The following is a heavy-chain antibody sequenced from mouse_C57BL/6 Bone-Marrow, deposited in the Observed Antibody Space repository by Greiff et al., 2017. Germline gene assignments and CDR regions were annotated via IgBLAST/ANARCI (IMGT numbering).Heavy chain of an antibody. Sequence: EVNVVESGGGLVQPGGSLKLSCAASGFTFSDYYMYWVRQTPEKRLEWVAYISNGGGSTYYPDTVKGRFTISRDNAKNTLYLQMSRLNSEDTAMYYCARHSSNYPYYFDYWGQGTTLTVSS. J-gene: IGHJ2*01. CDR3: ARHSSNYPYYFDY. D-gene: IGHD2-5*01. CDR2: ISNGGGST. V-gene: IGHV5-12*01. CDR1: GFTFSDYY.